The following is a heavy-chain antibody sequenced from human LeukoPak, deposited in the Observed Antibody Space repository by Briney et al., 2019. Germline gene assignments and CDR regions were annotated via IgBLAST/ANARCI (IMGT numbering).Heavy chain of an antibody. J-gene: IGHJ5*02. CDR1: GFTFSSYA. V-gene: IGHV3-23*01. D-gene: IGHD3-22*01. Sequence: TGGSLRLSCAASGFTFSSYAMSWVRQAPGKGLEWVSAISGSGGSTYYADSVKGRFTISRDNSKNTLYLQMNSLRAEDTAVYYRAKGSYYYDIPNWFDPWGQGTLVTVSS. CDR2: ISGSGGST. CDR3: AKGSYYYDIPNWFDP.